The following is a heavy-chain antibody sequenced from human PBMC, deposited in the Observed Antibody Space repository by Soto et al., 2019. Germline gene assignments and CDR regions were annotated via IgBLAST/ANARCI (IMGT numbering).Heavy chain of an antibody. CDR3: ARDARGDVWSGPYDAFDI. D-gene: IGHD3-3*01. J-gene: IGHJ3*02. Sequence: ASETLSLTCTVSGGSISSGDYYWSWIRQPPGKGLEWNGYIYYSVSTYYNPSLKSRVTISVDTSKIQFSLKLSSVTAADTAVYYCARDARGDVWSGPYDAFDIWGQGTMVTVSS. CDR2: IYYSVST. V-gene: IGHV4-30-4*01. CDR1: GGSISSGDYY.